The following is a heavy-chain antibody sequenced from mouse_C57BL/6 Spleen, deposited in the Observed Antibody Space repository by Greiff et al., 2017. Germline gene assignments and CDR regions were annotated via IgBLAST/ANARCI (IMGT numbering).Heavy chain of an antibody. J-gene: IGHJ4*01. V-gene: IGHV1-53*01. CDR1: GYTFTSYW. Sequence: VQLQQPGTELVKPGASVKLSCKASGYTFTSYWMHWVKQRPGQGLEWIGNINPSNGGTNYNEKFKSKATLTVYKSSSTACMQLSSLTSEDSAVYYCARFSLIVAKGYAMDYWGQGTSVTVSS. D-gene: IGHD1-1*01. CDR3: ARFSLIVAKGYAMDY. CDR2: INPSNGGT.